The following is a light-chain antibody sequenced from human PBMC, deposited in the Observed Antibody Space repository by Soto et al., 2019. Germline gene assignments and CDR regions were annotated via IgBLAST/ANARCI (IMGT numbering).Light chain of an antibody. V-gene: IGLV2-8*01. CDR1: SDDVGGYNY. CDR2: EVS. Sequence: QSALTQSPAASGSPGQSVTISCIGTSDDVGGYNYVSWYQQHPGKAPKLMIYEVSKRASEVPDRFSGSKPGSPASLTVSGLQSEDEYDYYCRSYAHRSSFVLFCGGNKLTVL. CDR3: RSYAHRSSFVL. J-gene: IGLJ2*01.